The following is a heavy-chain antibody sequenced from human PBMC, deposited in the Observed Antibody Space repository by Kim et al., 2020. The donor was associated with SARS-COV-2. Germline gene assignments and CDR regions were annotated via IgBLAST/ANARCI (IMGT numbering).Heavy chain of an antibody. D-gene: IGHD3-10*01. J-gene: IGHJ4*02. V-gene: IGHV4-59*08. CDR2: IYYSGST. Sequence: SETLSLTCTVSGGSISSYYWSWIRQPPGKGLEWIGYIYYSGSTNYNPSLKSRVTISVDTSKNQFSLKLSSVTAADTAVYYCARRFGPKTGFDYWGQGTLVTVSS. CDR3: ARRFGPKTGFDY. CDR1: GGSISSYY.